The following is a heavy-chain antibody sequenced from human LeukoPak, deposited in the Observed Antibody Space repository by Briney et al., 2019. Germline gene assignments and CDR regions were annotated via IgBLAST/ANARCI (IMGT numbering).Heavy chain of an antibody. CDR2: IYHSGST. CDR1: GYSITRGSY. V-gene: IGHV4-38-2*02. CDR3: ARDAYDSSGYSFDY. J-gene: IGHJ4*02. D-gene: IGHD3-22*01. Sequence: KTSETLSLTCTVSGYSITRGSYWGWIRQPPGKGLEWIANIYHSGSTYYNPSLKSRVTISVDKSKNQFSLKLSSVTAADTAVYYCARDAYDSSGYSFDYWGQGTLVTVSS.